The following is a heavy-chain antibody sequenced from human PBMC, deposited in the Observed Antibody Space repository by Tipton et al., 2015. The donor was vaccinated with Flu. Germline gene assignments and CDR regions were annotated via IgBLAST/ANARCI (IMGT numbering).Heavy chain of an antibody. CDR3: ARHTGDSVRGVIDY. D-gene: IGHD3-10*02. CDR2: IYHSGTT. Sequence: TLSLTCSVSGYSIRSSYYWGWARRPPRAGLEWIGTIYHSGTTYYNPSLKSRLTISVNTSKNQFSLKLRSVTAADTAVYYCARHTGDSVRGVIDYWGQGTLVTVSS. V-gene: IGHV4-38-2*01. J-gene: IGHJ4*02. CDR1: GYSIRSSYY.